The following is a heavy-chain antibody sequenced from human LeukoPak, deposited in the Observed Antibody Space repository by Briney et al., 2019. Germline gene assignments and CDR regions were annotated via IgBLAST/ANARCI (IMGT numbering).Heavy chain of an antibody. D-gene: IGHD6-19*01. CDR1: GGSISSSSYY. Sequence: PSETLSLTCTVSGGSISSSSYYWGWIRQPPGKGLEWIGSIYYSGSTYYNPSLKSRVTISVDTSKNQFSLKLSSVTAADTAVYYCARGGSSGWYLVLIGYFDYWGQGTLVTVSS. J-gene: IGHJ4*02. V-gene: IGHV4-39*01. CDR2: IYYSGST. CDR3: ARGGSSGWYLVLIGYFDY.